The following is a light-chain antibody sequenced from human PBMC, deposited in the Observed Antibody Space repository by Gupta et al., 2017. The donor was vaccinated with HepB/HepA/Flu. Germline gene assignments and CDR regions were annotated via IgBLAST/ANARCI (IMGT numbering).Light chain of an antibody. J-gene: IGKJ4*01. CDR2: GAS. V-gene: IGKV3-20*01. Sequence: EMVLTQSPGTLPLSPGERATLSCRASQSVSSSYLAWYQQKPGQAPRLLIYGASSRATGIPDRFSGSGSGTDFTLTISRLEPEDFAVYYCQQYGSSPLTFGGGTKVEIK. CDR1: QSVSSSY. CDR3: QQYGSSPLT.